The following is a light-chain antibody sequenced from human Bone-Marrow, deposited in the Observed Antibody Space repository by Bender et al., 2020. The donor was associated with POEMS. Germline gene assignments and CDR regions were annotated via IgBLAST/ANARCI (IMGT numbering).Light chain of an antibody. CDR3: SSWGDSLNGWV. CDR1: SSNFGNNA. CDR2: SNN. V-gene: IGLV1-44*01. J-gene: IGLJ3*02. Sequence: QSVLTQPPSASGTPGQSVTISCSGTSSNFGNNAANWYQHVPGTAPKLLIYSNNQRPSGVPDRFSASTSGTSASLAISGLHSDDEADYYCSSWGDSLNGWVFRGGTKLTVL.